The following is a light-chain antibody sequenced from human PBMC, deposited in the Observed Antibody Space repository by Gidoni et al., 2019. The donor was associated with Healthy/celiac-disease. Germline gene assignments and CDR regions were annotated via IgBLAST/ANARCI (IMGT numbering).Light chain of an antibody. Sequence: EIVLTQTPGPLSLAPGERATLSCSASQSVSSSYLAWYQQKPGQAPRLLIYGASSRDTGIPDRFSGSGSGTDFTLTISRLEPEDFAVYYCQQYGSSPLTFGQGTKVEIK. V-gene: IGKV3-20*01. CDR2: GAS. CDR3: QQYGSSPLT. CDR1: QSVSSSY. J-gene: IGKJ1*01.